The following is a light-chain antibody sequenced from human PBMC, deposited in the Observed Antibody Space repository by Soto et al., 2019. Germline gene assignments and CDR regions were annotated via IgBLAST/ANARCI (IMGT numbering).Light chain of an antibody. Sequence: ELVCTQSQATLSLSPGERAPLSCRASESIRTYLAWYQQKPGQAPRLLIYGASNRATGIPDRFSGSGSGRDFTITISRLENEDFEVYYCHQYGSSPRTGGQGTKGDIK. CDR1: ESIRTY. J-gene: IGKJ1*01. CDR2: GAS. CDR3: HQYGSSPRT. V-gene: IGKV3-20*01.